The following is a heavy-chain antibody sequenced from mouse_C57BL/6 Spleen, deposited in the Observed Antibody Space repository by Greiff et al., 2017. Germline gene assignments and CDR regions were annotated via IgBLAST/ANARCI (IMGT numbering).Heavy chain of an antibody. CDR1: GYSFTRGYF. J-gene: IGHJ2*01. CDR2: LRYNGSN. D-gene: IGHD2-1*01. Sequence: DVKLQASGPGLVKPSQSLSLSCSVTGYSFTRGYFWNWIRQFPGNKLELLGYLRYNGSNNYNPSLKNRISITRDTSKNQFFLKLNSVTTEDTATYYCAREDGNYDYWGKGTTLTVSS. CDR3: AREDGNYDY. V-gene: IGHV3-6*01.